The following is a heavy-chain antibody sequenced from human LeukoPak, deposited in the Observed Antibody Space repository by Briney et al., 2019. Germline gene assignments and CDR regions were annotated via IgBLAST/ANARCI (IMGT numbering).Heavy chain of an antibody. J-gene: IGHJ4*02. D-gene: IGHD6-13*01. Sequence: GGSLRLSCAASGFTFSDYYMSWIRQAPGKGLERVSYISSSGSTIYYADSVKGRFTISRDNAKNSLYLQMNSLRAEDTAVYYCARAPAAAEFDYWGQGTLVTVSS. CDR1: GFTFSDYY. V-gene: IGHV3-11*04. CDR2: ISSSGSTI. CDR3: ARAPAAAEFDY.